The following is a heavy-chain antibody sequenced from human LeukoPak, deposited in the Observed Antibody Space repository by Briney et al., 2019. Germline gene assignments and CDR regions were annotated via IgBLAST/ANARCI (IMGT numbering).Heavy chain of an antibody. J-gene: IGHJ4*02. CDR3: ASSFLILDY. CDR1: GLTFNSHE. CDR2: ISSSGTTI. D-gene: IGHD3-3*01. V-gene: IGHV3-48*03. Sequence: PGGSLRLSCAASGLTFNSHEINWVRQAPGRGWEWVSYISSSGTTIYYADSVKGGFTISRDNAKNSVYLQMNSLRAEDTAVYYCASSFLILDYWGQGTLVIVSS.